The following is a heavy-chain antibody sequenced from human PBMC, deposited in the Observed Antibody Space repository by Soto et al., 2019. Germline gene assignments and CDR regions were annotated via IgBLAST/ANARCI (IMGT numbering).Heavy chain of an antibody. CDR2: IFPRDFDV. V-gene: IGHV5-51*01. J-gene: IGHJ5*01. D-gene: IGHD4-4*01. CDR3: ARLVSLLQPIDS. Sequence: LGESLKISFQTSGYTFTNYWIGWVRQMPGGGLEWLGLIFPRDFDVRYSPSFEGQVTISADRPTATALLQWRSLEASDSALYFCARLVSLLQPIDSGSQGTPVTVSS. CDR1: GYTFTNYW.